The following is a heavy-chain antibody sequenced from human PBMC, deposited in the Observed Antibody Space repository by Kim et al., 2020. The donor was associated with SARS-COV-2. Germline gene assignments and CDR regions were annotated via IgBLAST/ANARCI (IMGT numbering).Heavy chain of an antibody. CDR2: INSDGSST. D-gene: IGHD3-10*01. CDR3: ARGGVRGVMGMWGYYYFDY. Sequence: GGSLRLSCAASGFTFSSYWMHWVRQAPGKGLVWVSRINSDGSSTSYADSVKGRFTISRDNAKNTLYLQMNSLRAEDTAVYYCARGGVRGVMGMWGYYYFDYWGQGTLVTVSS. J-gene: IGHJ4*02. V-gene: IGHV3-74*01. CDR1: GFTFSSYW.